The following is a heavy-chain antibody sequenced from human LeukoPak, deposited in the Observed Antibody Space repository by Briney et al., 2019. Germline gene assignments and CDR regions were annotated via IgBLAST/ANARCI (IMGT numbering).Heavy chain of an antibody. Sequence: GGPLQISCQGSGSPFTSYSIGWARQLPGKGLEWMGIIYPGDSDTTYSPSFQGQVTISADKSISTAYLQWSSLKASDTAMYYCARRAETGGTNWCDPWGQGTLVTVSS. J-gene: IGHJ5*02. V-gene: IGHV5-51*01. CDR3: ARRAETGGTNWCDP. CDR2: IYPGDSDT. D-gene: IGHD1-14*01. CDR1: GSPFTSYS.